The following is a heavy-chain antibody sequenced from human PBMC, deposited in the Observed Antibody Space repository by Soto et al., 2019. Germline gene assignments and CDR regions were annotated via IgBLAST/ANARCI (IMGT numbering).Heavy chain of an antibody. CDR3: ARGKRQWYSSSWYSGPFDY. CDR1: GGSFSGYY. J-gene: IGHJ4*02. Sequence: QVQLQQWGAGLLKPSETLSLTCAVYGGSFSGYYWSWIRQPPGKGLEWIGEINHSGSTNYNPSLKSRVTISVDTSKNQFSLKLSSVTAADTAVYYCARGKRQWYSSSWYSGPFDYWGQGTLVTVSS. V-gene: IGHV4-34*01. D-gene: IGHD6-13*01. CDR2: INHSGST.